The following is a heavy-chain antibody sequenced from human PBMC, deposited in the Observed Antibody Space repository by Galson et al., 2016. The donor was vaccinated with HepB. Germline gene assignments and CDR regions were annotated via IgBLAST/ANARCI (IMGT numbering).Heavy chain of an antibody. Sequence: SVRVSCKASGYNLASYGIFWVRQAPGQGLEWLGGIIPIFGTANYAQKCQDRVTITADESTSTVYIELSSLRSEDTAIYSCASDVVEYFQHWGQGTLVTVSS. J-gene: IGHJ1*01. CDR1: GYNLASYG. CDR2: IIPIFGTA. CDR3: ASDVVEYFQH. V-gene: IGHV1-69*13.